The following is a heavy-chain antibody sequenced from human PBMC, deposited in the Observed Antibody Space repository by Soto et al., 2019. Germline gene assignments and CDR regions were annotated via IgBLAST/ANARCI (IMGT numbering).Heavy chain of an antibody. CDR2: IIPIYGKA. D-gene: IGHD3-22*01. CDR3: AVGGEVVKGIVVDRDAFDI. Sequence: GASVKVSCKASGGNFSSYAISWVRQAPGQRLEWKGRIIPIYGKANYAQKVQGKGKITADQSTSTAYKELSSLRTEDTAMYYCAVGGEVVKGIVVDRDAFDIWGQGTMVTVSS. J-gene: IGHJ3*02. CDR1: GGNFSSYA. V-gene: IGHV1-69*13.